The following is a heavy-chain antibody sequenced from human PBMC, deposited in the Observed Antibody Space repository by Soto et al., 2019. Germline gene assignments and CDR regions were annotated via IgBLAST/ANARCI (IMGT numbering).Heavy chain of an antibody. V-gene: IGHV3-23*01. J-gene: IGHJ6*02. D-gene: IGHD6-6*01. CDR3: AKGRSSARYYYYEVDG. CDR2: ISGGGSNT. CDR1: GFTFSTYA. Sequence: QAVGSLRLSCAASGFTFSTYAMSWVRQAPGKGLEWVSAISGGGSNTCYADSVKGRFTISRDNSKNTLYLQMNSLRAEDTAVYYCAKGRSSARYYYYEVDGWGQRTKVTVYS.